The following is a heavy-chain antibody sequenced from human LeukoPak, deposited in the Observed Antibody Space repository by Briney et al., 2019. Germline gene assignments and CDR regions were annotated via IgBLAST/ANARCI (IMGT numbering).Heavy chain of an antibody. CDR2: IHTSGST. D-gene: IGHD2-8*01. CDR3: ARGVKGNYYYYYYMDV. Sequence: SETLSLTCTVSGGSISSYYWSWIRQPAGKGLEWIGRIHTSGSTNYNPSLKSRVTMSVDASKNQFSLKLSSVTAADTAVYYCARGVKGNYYYYYYMDVWGKGTTVTVSS. V-gene: IGHV4-4*07. J-gene: IGHJ6*03. CDR1: GGSISSYY.